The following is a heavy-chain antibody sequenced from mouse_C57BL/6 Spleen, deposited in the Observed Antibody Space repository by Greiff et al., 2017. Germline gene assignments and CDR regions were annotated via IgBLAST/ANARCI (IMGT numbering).Heavy chain of an antibody. J-gene: IGHJ2*01. CDR3: ARKDYYDYDLDY. V-gene: IGHV1-78*01. Sequence: QVQLKESDAELVKPGASVKISCKVSDYTFTDHTLHWMKQRPEQGLEWIGYIYPRDGSTKYNEKFKGKAPLTADKSSSTAYMQLNSLTSEDTAVDFCARKDYYDYDLDYWGQGTTLTVSS. CDR2: IYPRDGST. D-gene: IGHD2-4*01. CDR1: DYTFTDHT.